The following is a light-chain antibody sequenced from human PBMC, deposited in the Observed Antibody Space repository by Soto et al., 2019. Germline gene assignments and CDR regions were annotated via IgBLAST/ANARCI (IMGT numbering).Light chain of an antibody. CDR3: QQYGSSPFT. Sequence: EIVLTQSPGTLSLSPGERATLSCRASQSFSSSYLAWYQQKPGQAPRHLIYGASSRDTGIPDRFSGSGSGTDFNRTISRLEPEDFAVYYCQQYGSSPFTFGPGTKVDIK. V-gene: IGKV3-20*01. CDR1: QSFSSSY. CDR2: GAS. J-gene: IGKJ3*01.